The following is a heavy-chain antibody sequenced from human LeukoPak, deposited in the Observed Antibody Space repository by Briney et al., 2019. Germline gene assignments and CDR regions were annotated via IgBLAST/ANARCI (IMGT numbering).Heavy chain of an antibody. CDR3: ARSRGPNWFDP. CDR1: GGSISSYY. V-gene: IGHV4-59*01. CDR2: IYYSGST. Sequence: SETLSLTCTVSGGSISSYYWSWIRKPPGKGLEWIGYIYYSGSTNYNPSLKSRVTISVDTSKNQFSLKLSSVTAADTAVYYCARSRGPNWFDPWGQGTLVTVSS. J-gene: IGHJ5*02.